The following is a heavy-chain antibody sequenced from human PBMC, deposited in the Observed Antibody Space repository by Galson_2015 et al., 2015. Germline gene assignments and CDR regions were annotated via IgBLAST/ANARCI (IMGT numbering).Heavy chain of an antibody. V-gene: IGHV3-7*01. CDR2: INPDGSAK. J-gene: IGHJ4*02. CDR3: ATGNWYRNDY. CDR1: GLTFSSHW. Sequence: SLRLSCAASGLTFSSHWMSWVRQAPGKGLEWVGHINPDGSAKYYVDSVRGRFTISRDNAKNSLSLQMSSLRGDDSAVYYCATGNWYRNDYWGQGTLVTVSS. D-gene: IGHD6-13*01.